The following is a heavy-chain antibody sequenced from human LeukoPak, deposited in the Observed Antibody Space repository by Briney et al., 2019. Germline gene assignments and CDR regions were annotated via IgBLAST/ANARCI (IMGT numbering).Heavy chain of an antibody. Sequence: PSETLSLTCTVSGYSISSGYYWGWIRPPPGKGLEWIGSIYHSGSTYYNPSLKSRVTISVDTSKNQFSLKLSSVTAADTAVYYCAESSSSWYVGWFDPWGQGTLVTVSS. CDR2: IYHSGST. D-gene: IGHD6-13*01. CDR1: GYSISSGYY. J-gene: IGHJ5*02. V-gene: IGHV4-38-2*02. CDR3: AESSSSWYVGWFDP.